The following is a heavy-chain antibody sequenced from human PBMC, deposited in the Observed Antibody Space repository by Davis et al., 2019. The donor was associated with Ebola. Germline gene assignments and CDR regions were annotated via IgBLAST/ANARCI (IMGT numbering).Heavy chain of an antibody. Sequence: GGSLRLSCAASGFTFSSYAMSWVRQAPGKGLEWVSAISGSGGSTYYADSVKGRFTISRDNSKNTLYLQMNSLKTEDTAVYYCTTEQGIVGATTVLWGQGTLVTVSS. CDR2: ISGSGGST. V-gene: IGHV3-23*01. D-gene: IGHD1-26*01. J-gene: IGHJ4*02. CDR1: GFTFSSYA. CDR3: TTEQGIVGATTVL.